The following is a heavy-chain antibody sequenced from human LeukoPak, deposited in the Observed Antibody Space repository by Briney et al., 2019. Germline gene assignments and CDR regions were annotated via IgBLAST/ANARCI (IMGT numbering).Heavy chain of an antibody. Sequence: GGSLRLSCAASGFTFSSYGMHWVRQAPGKGLEWVAFIRYDGSNKYYADSVKGRFTISRDNSKNTLYLQMNSLRAEDTAVYYCAKAPLAARQNDYWGQGTLVTVSS. CDR1: GFTFSSYG. V-gene: IGHV3-30*02. J-gene: IGHJ4*02. D-gene: IGHD6-6*01. CDR3: AKAPLAARQNDY. CDR2: IRYDGSNK.